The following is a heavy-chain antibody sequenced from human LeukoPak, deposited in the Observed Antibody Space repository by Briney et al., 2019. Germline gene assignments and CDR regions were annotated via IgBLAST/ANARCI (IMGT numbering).Heavy chain of an antibody. Sequence: ASVKVSCKASGYTFTGYYMHWVRQASGKGLEWVGRIRSKANSYATAYAASVKGRFTISRDDSKNTAYLQMNSLKTEDTAVYYCTRHEELADCSSTSCYKEDAFDIWGQGTMVTVSS. CDR3: TRHEELADCSSTSCYKEDAFDI. V-gene: IGHV3-73*01. CDR1: GYTFTGYY. CDR2: IRSKANSYAT. J-gene: IGHJ3*02. D-gene: IGHD2-2*02.